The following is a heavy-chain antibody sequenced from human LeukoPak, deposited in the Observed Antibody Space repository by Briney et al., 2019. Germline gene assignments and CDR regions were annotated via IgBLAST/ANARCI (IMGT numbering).Heavy chain of an antibody. CDR2: IRYDESNK. J-gene: IGHJ1*01. CDR3: AKEACSGGSCYPKYFQR. V-gene: IGHV3-30*02. D-gene: IGHD2-15*01. Sequence: PGGSLRLSCAASGFTFSIYGMHWVRQAPGKAPGKGLEWVAFIRYDESNKYYADSVKGRFTISRDTSKNTLYLQMNSLRAEDTAVYYCAKEACSGGSCYPKYFQRWDQGTLVTVSS. CDR1: GFTFSIYG.